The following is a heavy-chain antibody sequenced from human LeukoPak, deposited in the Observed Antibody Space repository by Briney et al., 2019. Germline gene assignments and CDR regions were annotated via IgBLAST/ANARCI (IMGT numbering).Heavy chain of an antibody. D-gene: IGHD4-17*01. CDR3: ARDGYGDYEVDYYYGMDV. Sequence: ASVKVSCKASGYTFTSYAMHWVRQAPGQRLEWMGWINAGNGNTKYSQKLQGRVTMTRDTSASTAYMELSSLRSEDTAVYYCARDGYGDYEVDYYYGMDVWGQGTTVTVSS. CDR1: GYTFTSYA. J-gene: IGHJ6*02. CDR2: INAGNGNT. V-gene: IGHV1-3*01.